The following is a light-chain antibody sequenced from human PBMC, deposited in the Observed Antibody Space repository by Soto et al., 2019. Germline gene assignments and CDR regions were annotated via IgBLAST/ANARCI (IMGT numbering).Light chain of an antibody. V-gene: IGLV2-8*01. CDR1: SSDVGGYNF. J-gene: IGLJ1*01. CDR2: EVS. Sequence: QSVLTQPPSASGSPGQSVTISCTGTSSDVGGYNFVSWYQQHPGKSPKLMIYEVSKRPSGVPDRFSGSKSGNTASLTVSGLQAEDDADYYCSSDEGSGIYVVGAGKKVNVL. CDR3: SSDEGSGIYV.